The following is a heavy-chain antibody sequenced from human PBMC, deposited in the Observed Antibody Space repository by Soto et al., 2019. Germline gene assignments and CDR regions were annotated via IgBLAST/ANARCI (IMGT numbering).Heavy chain of an antibody. J-gene: IGHJ4*02. CDR3: ARIGVSSGHESPDFDS. CDR2: ISGFNGNT. Sequence: QVQLVQSGAEVKKPGASVKVSCTASGYTFNFYGITWVRQAPGQGLEWMGWISGFNGNTNYAADLQGRVTMTTDTSTSTAYMELRGLRSDDTAVYYCARIGVSSGHESPDFDSWGQGTLVTVPS. D-gene: IGHD3-16*01. V-gene: IGHV1-18*01. CDR1: GYTFNFYG.